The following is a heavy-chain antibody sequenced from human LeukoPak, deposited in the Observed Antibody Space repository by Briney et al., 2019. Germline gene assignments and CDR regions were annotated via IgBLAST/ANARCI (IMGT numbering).Heavy chain of an antibody. J-gene: IGHJ4*02. D-gene: IGHD6-19*01. Sequence: PGGSLRLSCAASGFTFTNSAMRWVRQAPGKGLEWVSSISSSSSSIYYSDSVKGRFTVSRDNAKNSLYLQMNSLRDEDTAVYYCAGSLRGGGWYMYWGQGTLVTVSS. CDR2: ISSSSSSI. CDR1: GFTFTNSA. CDR3: AGSLRGGGWYMY. V-gene: IGHV3-21*01.